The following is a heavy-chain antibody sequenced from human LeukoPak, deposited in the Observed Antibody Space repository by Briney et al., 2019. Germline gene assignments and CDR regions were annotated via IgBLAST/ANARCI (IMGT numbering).Heavy chain of an antibody. D-gene: IGHD2-15*01. CDR2: IGGSGGST. CDR1: GFTISSYA. Sequence: GGSRRLSCAASGFTISSYAMSWVRQAPGKGLEWVSAIGGSGGSTYYADSVKGRFTISTDNSKNTLYLQMNSLRAEDTAVYYCAKDPRYCSGGSCDRDYWGQGTLVTVSS. V-gene: IGHV3-23*01. J-gene: IGHJ4*02. CDR3: AKDPRYCSGGSCDRDY.